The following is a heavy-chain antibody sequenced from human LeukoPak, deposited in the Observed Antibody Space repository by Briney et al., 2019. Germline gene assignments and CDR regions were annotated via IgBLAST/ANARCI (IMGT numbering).Heavy chain of an antibody. CDR2: IYYSGST. CDR3: ARRVSSGWYTEGAFDI. J-gene: IGHJ3*02. V-gene: IGHV4-59*08. Sequence: PSETLSLTCTVSGGFISSYYWSWIRQPPGKGLEWIGYIYYSGSTNYNPSLKSRVTISVDTSKNQFSLKLSSVTAADTAVYYCARRVSSGWYTEGAFDIWGQGTMVTVSS. CDR1: GGFISSYY. D-gene: IGHD6-19*01.